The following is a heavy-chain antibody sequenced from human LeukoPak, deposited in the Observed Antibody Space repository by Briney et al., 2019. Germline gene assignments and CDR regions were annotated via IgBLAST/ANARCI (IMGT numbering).Heavy chain of an antibody. CDR1: GGSFSGYY. Sequence: SETLSLTCAVYGGSFSGYYWSWIRQPPGKGLEWIGEINHSGSTNYNPSLKSRVTISVDTSKNQFSLKLSSVTAADTAVYYCARAFRFGAGYWFDPWGQGTLVTVSS. CDR2: INHSGST. J-gene: IGHJ5*02. CDR3: ARAFRFGAGYWFDP. D-gene: IGHD3-10*01. V-gene: IGHV4-34*01.